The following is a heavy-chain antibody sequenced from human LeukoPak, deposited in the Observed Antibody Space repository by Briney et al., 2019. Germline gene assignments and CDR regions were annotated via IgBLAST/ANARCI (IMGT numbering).Heavy chain of an antibody. CDR1: GGTFSSYA. J-gene: IGHJ6*03. CDR3: ARTGAYYRYYYMDV. V-gene: IGHV1-69*05. D-gene: IGHD3-16*02. Sequence: SVKVSCKASGGTFSSYAVSWVRQAPGQGLEWMGGIIPVFGTANYAQKFQGRVTITTDESTSTAYMELSSLRSEDTAVYYCARTGAYYRYYYMDVWGKGTTVTVSS. CDR2: IIPVFGTA.